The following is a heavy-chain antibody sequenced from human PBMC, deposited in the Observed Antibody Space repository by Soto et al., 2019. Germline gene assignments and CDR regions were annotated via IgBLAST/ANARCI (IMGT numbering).Heavy chain of an antibody. Sequence: ASETLSLTCAVYGGSFSGYYWSWIRQPPGKGLEWIGEINHSGSTNYNPSLKSRVTTSVDTSKNQFSLKLSSVTAADTAVYYCARVIGGTDVWGKGTTVTVSS. J-gene: IGHJ6*04. V-gene: IGHV4-34*01. CDR1: GGSFSGYY. CDR2: INHSGST. CDR3: ARVIGGTDV. D-gene: IGHD3-16*01.